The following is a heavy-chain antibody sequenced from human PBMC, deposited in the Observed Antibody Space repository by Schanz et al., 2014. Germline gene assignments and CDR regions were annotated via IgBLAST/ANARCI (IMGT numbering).Heavy chain of an antibody. Sequence: QVQLVESGGGLVKPGGSLRLSCAASGFTFRDYYMSWIRQAPGKGLEWVSDISSGSSYANYADSVKGRFTISRDNAKNSLYLQMNSLRADDTAVYFCARAHGNNWYGKGLDYWGQGTQVTVSS. CDR2: ISSGSSYA. V-gene: IGHV3-11*06. D-gene: IGHD1-1*01. CDR1: GFTFRDYY. CDR3: ARAHGNNWYGKGLDY. J-gene: IGHJ4*02.